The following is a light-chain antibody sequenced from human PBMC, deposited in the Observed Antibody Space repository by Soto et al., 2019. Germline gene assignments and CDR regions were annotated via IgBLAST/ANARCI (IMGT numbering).Light chain of an antibody. CDR2: GAS. Sequence: EIVMTQSPATLSVSPGERATLSCRASQSVSSNLAWYQQKPGQAPRLLIYGASTRATGIPARFSGSGSGTEFTLTFSSLQSEDFAVYYCQQYNNWRYTFGQGTKLESK. J-gene: IGKJ2*01. CDR3: QQYNNWRYT. CDR1: QSVSSN. V-gene: IGKV3-15*01.